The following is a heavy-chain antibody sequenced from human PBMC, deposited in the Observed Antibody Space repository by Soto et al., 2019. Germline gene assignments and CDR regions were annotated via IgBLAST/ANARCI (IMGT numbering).Heavy chain of an antibody. CDR1: SGSISSSNW. V-gene: IGHV4-4*02. J-gene: IGHJ3*02. Sequence: QVQLQESGPGLVKPSGTLSLTCAVSSGSISSSNWWSWVRQPPGQGLAWIGEVYHSGSSNYNPSLKSRVTIPVDKSKNQFSLRLSAVTVADTAVYYCARESYCSSTSCYPAFDIWGQGTMVTVSS. CDR2: VYHSGSS. CDR3: ARESYCSSTSCYPAFDI. D-gene: IGHD2-2*01.